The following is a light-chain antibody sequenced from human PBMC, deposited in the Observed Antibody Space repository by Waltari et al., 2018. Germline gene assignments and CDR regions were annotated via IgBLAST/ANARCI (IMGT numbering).Light chain of an antibody. J-gene: IGKJ1*01. Sequence: DIVMTQAPESLAVCLGERATNHCKSSQSHLYYSNDKNYLACYQQNPGQPTKLLIYWAATRQSGFPARFRGSGCGTDFTLTSSSRQAEDVAVYYCQQYYIRRTFSQGPKVEIK. CDR3: QQYYIRRT. CDR1: QSHLYYSNDKNY. V-gene: IGKV4-1*01. CDR2: WAA.